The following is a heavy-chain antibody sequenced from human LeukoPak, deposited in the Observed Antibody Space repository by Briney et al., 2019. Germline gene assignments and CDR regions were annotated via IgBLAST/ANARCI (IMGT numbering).Heavy chain of an antibody. J-gene: IGHJ4*02. CDR1: GGSFSGYY. D-gene: IGHD3-22*01. V-gene: IGHV4-34*01. Sequence: SGTLSLTCAVYGGSFSGYYWSWIRQPPGKGLEWIGEINHSGSTNYNPSLKSRVTISVDTSKNQFSLKLSSVTAADTAVYYCARDLSYDSSGYSSPYFDYWGQGTLVTVSS. CDR3: ARDLSYDSSGYSSPYFDY. CDR2: INHSGST.